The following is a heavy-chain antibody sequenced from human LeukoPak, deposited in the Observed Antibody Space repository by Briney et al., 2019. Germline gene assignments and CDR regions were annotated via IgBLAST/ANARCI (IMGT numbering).Heavy chain of an antibody. CDR2: IIPIFGTN. CDR3: ARDRIPAAPSYSYFYMDV. J-gene: IGHJ6*03. Sequence: SVKVSCQASGCDLSRYGISWVRLAPGQGLEWMGGIIPIFGTNNYAQRFQGRVTITTDESTSAVYMELSSLRSEDTPVYYCARDRIPAAPSYSYFYMDVWGKGTTVTVS. CDR1: GCDLSRYG. V-gene: IGHV1-69*05. D-gene: IGHD6-13*01.